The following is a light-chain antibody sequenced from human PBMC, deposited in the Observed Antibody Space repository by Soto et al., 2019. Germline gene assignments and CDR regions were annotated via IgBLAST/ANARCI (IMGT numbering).Light chain of an antibody. Sequence: TMMTQSPATRSVSLVERATLSCRASQSLRSSLAWYQQKPGQAPRLLIYDASTRATGIPARFSGSGSGTDFTLTISGLQSEDFAVYYCQQYNNWPQTFGQGTKVDI. V-gene: IGKV3-15*01. J-gene: IGKJ1*01. CDR1: QSLRSS. CDR2: DAS. CDR3: QQYNNWPQT.